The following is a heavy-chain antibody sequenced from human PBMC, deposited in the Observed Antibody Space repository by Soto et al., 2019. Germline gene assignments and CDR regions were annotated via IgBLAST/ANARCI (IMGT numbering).Heavy chain of an antibody. CDR2: IYYSGST. CDR1: GGSISSYY. CDR3: ARHSNCSGGSCYSGLDY. V-gene: IGHV4-59*08. D-gene: IGHD2-15*01. J-gene: IGHJ4*02. Sequence: QVQLQESGPGLVKPSETLSLTCTVSGGSISSYYWSWIRQPPGKGLEWIGYIYYSGSTNYNPSLKSRVTISVDTSKNQFSLKLSSVTAADTAVYYCARHSNCSGGSCYSGLDYWGQGTLVTVSS.